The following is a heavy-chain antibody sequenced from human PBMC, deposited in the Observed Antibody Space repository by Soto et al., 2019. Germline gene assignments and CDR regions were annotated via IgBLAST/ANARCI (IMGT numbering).Heavy chain of an antibody. CDR3: TTAPQPPLLWFGELPTDYYYYGMDV. CDR1: GFTFSNAW. CDR2: IKSKTDGGTT. D-gene: IGHD3-10*01. J-gene: IGHJ6*02. Sequence: PGGSLRLSCAASGFTFSNAWMSWVRQAPGKGLEWVGRIKSKTDGGTTDYAAPVKGRFTISRDDSKNTLYLQMNSLKTEDTAVYYCTTAPQPPLLWFGELPTDYYYYGMDVWGQGTTVTSP. V-gene: IGHV3-15*01.